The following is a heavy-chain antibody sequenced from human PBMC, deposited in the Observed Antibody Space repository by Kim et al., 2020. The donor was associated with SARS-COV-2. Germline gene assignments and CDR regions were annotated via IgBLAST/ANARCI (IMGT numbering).Heavy chain of an antibody. J-gene: IGHJ4*02. CDR3: STYMAGTDY. CDR2: GTT. V-gene: IGHV3-15*01. D-gene: IGHD6-19*01. Sequence: GTTDYAAPVQGRFTIARDDSKTTLYLQMNSLEIEDTAVYYCSTYMAGTDYWGQGTLVTVSS.